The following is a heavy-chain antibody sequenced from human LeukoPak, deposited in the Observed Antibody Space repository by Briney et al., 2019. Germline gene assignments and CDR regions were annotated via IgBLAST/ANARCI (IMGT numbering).Heavy chain of an antibody. J-gene: IGHJ4*02. Sequence: PSETLSLTCTVSGGSITSYYWSWTRQPPGKGLESIGYIYYSGSASYNPSLKSRVTMSIDTSKNQFSLKLTSVTAADTAVYYCARTSLADYWGQGTLSPSPQ. V-gene: IGHV4-59*01. CDR2: IYYSGSA. CDR1: GGSITSYY. CDR3: ARTSLADY.